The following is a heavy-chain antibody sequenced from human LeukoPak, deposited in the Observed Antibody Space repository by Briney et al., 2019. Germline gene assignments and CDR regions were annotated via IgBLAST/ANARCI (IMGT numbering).Heavy chain of an antibody. CDR2: ISSVSNYI. V-gene: IGHV3-21*04. CDR1: GLTFSSYT. CDR3: AKDRDYDILTGTPDY. D-gene: IGHD3-9*01. J-gene: IGHJ4*02. Sequence: PGGSLRLSCAASGLTFSSYTMNWVRQAPGKGLEWVSSISSVSNYIYYADSMKGRFTISRDNAKNSLYLQMNSLRAEDTALYYCAKDRDYDILTGTPDYWGQGTLVTVSS.